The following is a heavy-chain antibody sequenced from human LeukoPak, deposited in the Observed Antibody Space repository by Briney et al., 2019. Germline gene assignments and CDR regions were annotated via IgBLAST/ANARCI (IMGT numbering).Heavy chain of an antibody. CDR3: AKDFGRIAAPKYYFDY. CDR2: IRYDGSNK. Sequence: GGSLRLSCAASGFTFSSYGMHWVRQAPGKGLEWVAFIRYDGSNKHYADSVKGRFTISRDNSKNTLYLQMNSLRAEDTAVYYCAKDFGRIAAPKYYFDYWGQGTLVTVSS. D-gene: IGHD6-6*01. CDR1: GFTFSSYG. J-gene: IGHJ4*02. V-gene: IGHV3-30*02.